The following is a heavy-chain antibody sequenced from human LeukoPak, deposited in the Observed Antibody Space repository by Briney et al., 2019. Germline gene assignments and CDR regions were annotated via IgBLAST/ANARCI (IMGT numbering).Heavy chain of an antibody. J-gene: IGHJ4*02. Sequence: PSETLSLTCTVSGGSISGDSYYWGWIRQPPGKGLEWIGSIYYSGSTYYNPSLKSRVTISVDTSKSQISLKLRSVTAADTAMYYCARLWSGYRPPDFWGQGTLVTASS. D-gene: IGHD3-3*01. CDR3: ARLWSGYRPPDF. CDR1: GGSISGDSYY. CDR2: IYYSGST. V-gene: IGHV4-39*01.